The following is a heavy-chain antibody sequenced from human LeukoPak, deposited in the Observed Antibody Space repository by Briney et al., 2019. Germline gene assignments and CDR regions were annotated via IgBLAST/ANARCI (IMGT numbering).Heavy chain of an antibody. CDR3: ARVTAWGYFDY. Sequence: PGGSLRLSCAVSRFTLSSYWMSGFRDAPGEGLEWVANINQDGSQKFSVDSVKGRFTISRDNAKNSLYLQMNSLGVEDTAVYYCARVTAWGYFDYWGQGTLVSVSS. CDR2: INQDGSQK. J-gene: IGHJ4*02. V-gene: IGHV3-7*01. CDR1: RFTLSSYW. D-gene: IGHD1-26*01.